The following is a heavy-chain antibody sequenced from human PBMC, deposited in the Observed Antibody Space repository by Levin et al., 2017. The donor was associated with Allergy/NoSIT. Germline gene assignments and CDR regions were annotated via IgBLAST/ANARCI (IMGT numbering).Heavy chain of an antibody. D-gene: IGHD6-19*01. Sequence: ASVKVSCKASGYTFTSYDINWVRQATGQGLEWMGWMNPNSGNTGYAQKFQGRVTMTRNTSISTAYMELSSLRSEDTAVYYCARALVLGVAGTNYYYGMDVWGQGTTVTVSS. CDR2: MNPNSGNT. CDR3: ARALVLGVAGTNYYYGMDV. V-gene: IGHV1-8*01. J-gene: IGHJ6*02. CDR1: GYTFTSYD.